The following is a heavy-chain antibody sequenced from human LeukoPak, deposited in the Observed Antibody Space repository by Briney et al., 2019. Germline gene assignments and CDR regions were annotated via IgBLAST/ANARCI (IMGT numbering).Heavy chain of an antibody. CDR2: ISAYNGNT. CDR1: GYTFTSYG. CDR3: ARDRRVYYDSSGYYHFDY. Sequence: ASVKVSCKASGYTFTSYGISWVRQAPGQGLEWMGWISAYNGNTNCAQKLQGRVTMTTDTSTSTAYMELRSLRSDDTAVYYCARDRRVYYDSSGYYHFDYWGQGTLVTVSS. V-gene: IGHV1-18*01. D-gene: IGHD3-22*01. J-gene: IGHJ4*02.